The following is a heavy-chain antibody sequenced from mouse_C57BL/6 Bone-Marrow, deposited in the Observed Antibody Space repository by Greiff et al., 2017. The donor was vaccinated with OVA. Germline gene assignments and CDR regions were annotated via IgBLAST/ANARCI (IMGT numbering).Heavy chain of an antibody. Sequence: QVQLQQSGAELVRPGASVKLSCKASGYTFTDYYINWVKQRPGQGLEWIARFYPGSGNTYYNEKFKGKATLTAEKSSSTAYMQLSSLTSEDSAVYYCARGERIATVVARDYYSMDYWGQGTSVTVSS. D-gene: IGHD1-1*01. V-gene: IGHV1-76*01. J-gene: IGHJ4*01. CDR2: FYPGSGNT. CDR3: ARGERIATVVARDYYSMDY. CDR1: GYTFTDYY.